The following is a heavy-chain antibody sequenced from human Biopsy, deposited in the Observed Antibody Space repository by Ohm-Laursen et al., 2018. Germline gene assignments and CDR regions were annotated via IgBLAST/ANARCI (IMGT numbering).Heavy chain of an antibody. CDR2: IFRNSGNI. CDR3: ATIAGWGSSPDLRPY. V-gene: IGHV3-9*01. D-gene: IGHD3-3*01. J-gene: IGHJ4*02. Sequence: SLRLSCSASGFTFDDYAMHWARQAPGKGLERVSGIFRNSGNIDYAASVKGRFTISRDNAKNSLYLQMNSLRPEDTAFYYCATIAGWGSSPDLRPYWGQGTLVTVSS. CDR1: GFTFDDYA.